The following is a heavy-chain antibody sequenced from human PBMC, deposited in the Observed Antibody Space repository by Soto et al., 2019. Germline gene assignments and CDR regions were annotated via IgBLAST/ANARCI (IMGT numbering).Heavy chain of an antibody. CDR1: GFTFSSYS. V-gene: IGHV3-21*01. CDR3: XXARSVAITFGGVTQYYFDY. Sequence: EVQLVESGGGLVKPGGSLRLSCAASGFTFSSYSMNWVRQAPGKGLEWVSSISSSSSYIYYADSVKGRFTISXDTXXXXXXXXXXXXXXXXXXXXXXXXARSVAITFGGVTQYYFDYWGQGTLVTVSS. J-gene: IGHJ4*02. D-gene: IGHD3-16*01. CDR2: ISSSSSYI.